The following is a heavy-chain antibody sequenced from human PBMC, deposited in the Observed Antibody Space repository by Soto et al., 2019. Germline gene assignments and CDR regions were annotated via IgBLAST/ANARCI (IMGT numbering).Heavy chain of an antibody. D-gene: IGHD3-9*01. CDR3: ARAFSPANPHHDILNGYYTYAMDV. CDR2: ISPGGGGT. J-gene: IGHJ6*02. Sequence: XSVKVSCKASLYPFSSDYIHWVRQAPGQGLEWMGIISPGGGGTSYAQKFQGRVTMTRDTSTSTVYMELSSLRSEDTAVYYCARAFSPANPHHDILNGYYTYAMDVWGQGTTVTVSS. CDR1: LYPFSSDY. V-gene: IGHV1-46*01.